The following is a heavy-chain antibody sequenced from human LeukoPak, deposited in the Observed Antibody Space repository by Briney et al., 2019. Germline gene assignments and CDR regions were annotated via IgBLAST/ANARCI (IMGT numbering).Heavy chain of an antibody. Sequence: SETLSLTCSVSGGSINSLYWSWIRQPPGKGLEWIGYIYYTGSTNYNPSLKSRVTMFVDMSKNQFSLRLSSLTAADTDVYYCARHRAYSSSSPFDYWGQGTLVTVSS. V-gene: IGHV4-59*08. CDR1: GGSINSLY. CDR3: ARHRAYSSSSPFDY. D-gene: IGHD6-6*01. J-gene: IGHJ4*02. CDR2: IYYTGST.